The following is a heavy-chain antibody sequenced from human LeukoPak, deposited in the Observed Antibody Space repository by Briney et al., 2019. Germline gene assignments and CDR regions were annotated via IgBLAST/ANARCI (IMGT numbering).Heavy chain of an antibody. D-gene: IGHD3-9*01. CDR1: GYTFTGYY. J-gene: IGHJ5*02. CDR3: ARPAATDYDILTGYFSHNWFDP. Sequence: GASVKVSCKASGYTFTGYYMHWARQAPGQGLEWMGWINPYTGGTNYAQKFQGRVTMTRDTSIGTAYMELRRLRSDDTAVYYCARPAATDYDILTGYFSHNWFDPWGQGTLVTVSS. CDR2: INPYTGGT. V-gene: IGHV1-2*02.